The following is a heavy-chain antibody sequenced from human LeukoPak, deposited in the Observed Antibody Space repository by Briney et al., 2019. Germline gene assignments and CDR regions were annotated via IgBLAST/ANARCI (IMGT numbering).Heavy chain of an antibody. D-gene: IGHD6-13*01. CDR1: GGTFSNYA. CDR2: IIPILRIA. CDR3: ARVPQGSSWPYYFDY. V-gene: IGHV1-69*04. J-gene: IGHJ4*02. Sequence: SVKVSCKASGGTFSNYAISWVRQAPGQGLEWMGRIIPILRIANYAQKFQGRVTITADISTSTAYMELSSLRSEDTAVYYCARVPQGSSWPYYFDYWGQGTLVTVSS.